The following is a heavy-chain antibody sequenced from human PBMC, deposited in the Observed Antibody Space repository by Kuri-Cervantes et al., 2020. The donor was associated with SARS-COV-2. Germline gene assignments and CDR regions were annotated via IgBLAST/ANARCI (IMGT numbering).Heavy chain of an antibody. CDR1: GYTFTSYD. J-gene: IGHJ4*02. Sequence: SVKVSCKASGYTFTSYDINWVRQAPGQGLEWMGGIIPIFGTANYAQKFQGRVTITTDESTSTAYMELSSLRSEETAVYYCARERASGWAGDSDYWGQGTLVTV. CDR2: IIPIFGTA. CDR3: ARERASGWAGDSDY. V-gene: IGHV1-69*05. D-gene: IGHD1-26*01.